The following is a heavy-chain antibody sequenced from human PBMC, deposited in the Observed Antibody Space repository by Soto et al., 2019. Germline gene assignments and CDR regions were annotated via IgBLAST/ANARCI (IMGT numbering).Heavy chain of an antibody. CDR3: ARGYSGYDYYYGMDV. J-gene: IGHJ6*02. CDR1: GYSFTSYW. CDR2: IYPGDSDT. V-gene: IGHV5-51*01. Sequence: GESLKISCKGSGYSFTSYWIGWVRQMPGKGLEWMGIIYPGDSDTRYSPSFQGQVTISADKSISTAYLQWSSLKASATAMYYCARGYSGYDYYYGMDVWGQGNTVTVS. D-gene: IGHD5-12*01.